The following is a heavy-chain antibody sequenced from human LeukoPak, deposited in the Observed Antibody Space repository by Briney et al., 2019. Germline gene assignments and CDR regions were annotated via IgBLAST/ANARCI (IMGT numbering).Heavy chain of an antibody. CDR2: INPNSGNT. CDR3: ARASQRWLRGYWFDP. CDR1: GYTFTGYY. J-gene: IGHJ5*02. Sequence: ASVKVSCKASGYTFTGYYMHWVRQAPGQGLEWMGWINPNSGNTGYAQKFQGRVTMTRNTSISTAYMELSSLRSEDTAVYYCARASQRWLRGYWFDPWGQGTLVTVSS. D-gene: IGHD5-24*01. V-gene: IGHV1-8*02.